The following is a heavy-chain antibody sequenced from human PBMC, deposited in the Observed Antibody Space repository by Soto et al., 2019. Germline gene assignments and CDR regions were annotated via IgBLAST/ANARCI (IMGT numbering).Heavy chain of an antibody. CDR2: ISAYNGNT. D-gene: IGHD3-22*01. J-gene: IGHJ6*02. CDR3: AKDLDYYDSSGPVPVYGMDV. CDR1: GYTFTSYG. Sequence: GASVKVSCKASGYTFTSYGISWVRQAPGQGLEWMGWISAYNGNTNYAQKLQGRVTMTTDTSTSTAYMELRSLRSDDTAVYYCAKDLDYYDSSGPVPVYGMDVWGQGTTVTVSS. V-gene: IGHV1-18*04.